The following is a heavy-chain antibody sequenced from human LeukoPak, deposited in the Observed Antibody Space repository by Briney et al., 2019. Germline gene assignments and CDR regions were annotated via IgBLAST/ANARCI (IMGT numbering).Heavy chain of an antibody. V-gene: IGHV4-4*07. J-gene: IGHJ4*02. CDR2: IYTSGST. D-gene: IGHD1-26*01. CDR3: ARNRVVGAPNFDY. Sequence: SETLSLTCTVSGGSISSYYWNWIRQPAGKGLEWIGRIYTSGSTNYNPSLKSRVTISLDTSKNQFSLRLTSVTAADTAVYYCARNRVVGAPNFDYWGQGTLVTVFS. CDR1: GGSISSYY.